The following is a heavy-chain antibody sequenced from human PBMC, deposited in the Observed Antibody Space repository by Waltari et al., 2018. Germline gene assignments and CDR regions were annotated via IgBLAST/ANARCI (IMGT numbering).Heavy chain of an antibody. Sequence: EVQLVETGGGWIQPGGSLSLSCEASGLTASTNNMSWVRQAPGKGLEWVSVIYSGGSTYYADSVKGRFTISRDNSKNTLYLQMNSLRAEDTAVYYCARDEWGAAANWGQGTLVTVSS. CDR1: GLTASTNN. CDR3: ARDEWGAAAN. V-gene: IGHV3-53*02. CDR2: IYSGGST. D-gene: IGHD6-13*01. J-gene: IGHJ4*02.